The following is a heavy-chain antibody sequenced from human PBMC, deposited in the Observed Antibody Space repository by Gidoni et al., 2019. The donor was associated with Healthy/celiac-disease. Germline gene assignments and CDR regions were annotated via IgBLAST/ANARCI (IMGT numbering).Heavy chain of an antibody. CDR1: GFPFRSYA. V-gene: IGHV3-30*04. CDR3: ARDHPVAGTGIWLATYYYYGMDV. J-gene: IGHJ6*02. CDR2: ISYDGSNK. Sequence: QVQLVESGGGVVQPGRSLNLSCAASGFPFRSYAMPWGRQAPGKGLAGVAVISYDGSNKYYADSVKGRFTISRDNSKNTLYLQMNSLRAEDTAVYYCARDHPVAGTGIWLATYYYYGMDVWGQGTTVTVSS. D-gene: IGHD6-19*01.